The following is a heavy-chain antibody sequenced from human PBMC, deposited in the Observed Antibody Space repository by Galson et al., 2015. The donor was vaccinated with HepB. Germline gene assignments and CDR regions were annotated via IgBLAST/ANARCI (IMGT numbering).Heavy chain of an antibody. CDR2: ISYDGSNK. V-gene: IGHV3-30*04. J-gene: IGHJ4*02. CDR3: ARDFDWLLYFDY. Sequence: SLRLSCAASGFTFSSYAMHWVRQAPGKGLEWVAVISYDGSNKYYADSVKGRFTISRDNSKNTLYLQMNSLRAEDTAVYYCARDFDWLLYFDYWGQGTLVTVSS. CDR1: GFTFSSYA. D-gene: IGHD3-9*01.